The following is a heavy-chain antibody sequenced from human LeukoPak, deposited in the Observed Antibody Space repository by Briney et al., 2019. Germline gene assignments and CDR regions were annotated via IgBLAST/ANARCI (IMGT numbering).Heavy chain of an antibody. CDR3: ARGNYYDSSGYWALGAFDI. V-gene: IGHV1-2*02. Sequence: ASVKVSCKASGYTFTDYYMHWVRQAPGQGLEWMGWINPNSGGANYAQKFQGRVTMTRDTSISTAYMELSRLRSDDTAVYYCARGNYYDSSGYWALGAFDIWGQGTMVTVSS. J-gene: IGHJ3*02. CDR2: INPNSGGA. D-gene: IGHD3-22*01. CDR1: GYTFTDYY.